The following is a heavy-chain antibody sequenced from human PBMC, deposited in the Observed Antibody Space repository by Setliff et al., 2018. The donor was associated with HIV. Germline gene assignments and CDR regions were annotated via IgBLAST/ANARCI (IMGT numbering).Heavy chain of an antibody. CDR1: GFTVNDAW. CDR2: IKSKTDGGTT. J-gene: IGHJ4*02. CDR3: TTGGYDGIIDY. V-gene: IGHV3-15*01. Sequence: GESLKISCAASGFTVNDAWMSWVRQAPGKGPEWVGRIKSKTDGGTTDYAAPVKGRFTISRDDAKKTLHLQMNSLKTEDTAVYYCTTGGYDGIIDYWGQGILVTVS. D-gene: IGHD5-12*01.